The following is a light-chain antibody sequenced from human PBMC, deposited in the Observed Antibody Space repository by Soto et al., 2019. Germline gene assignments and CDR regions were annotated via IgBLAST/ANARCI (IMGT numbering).Light chain of an antibody. Sequence: IQMTQSPSTLSASVGDRVTITCRASQSISSWLAWYQHKPGKAPKLLIYKASILENGVPRRFSGSGSGTEFTLTISSLQPDDFATYYCQQLHDYPITFGQGTKVDIK. CDR2: KAS. CDR1: QSISSW. V-gene: IGKV1-5*03. CDR3: QQLHDYPIT. J-gene: IGKJ1*01.